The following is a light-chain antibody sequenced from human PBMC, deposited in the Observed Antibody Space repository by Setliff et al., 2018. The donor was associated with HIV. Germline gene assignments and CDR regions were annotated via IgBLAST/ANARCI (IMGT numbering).Light chain of an antibody. Sequence: QSVLTQAPSVSGAPGQRVTISCTGSNSNIGAGFDVHWYQQPPGAAPKLLMYGNNNRPSGVSNRFSGSKSGNTASLTISGLQAEDEADYYCCSNTGSNTYVFGTGTKVTVL. CDR1: NSNIGAGFD. J-gene: IGLJ1*01. CDR2: GNN. CDR3: CSNTGSNTYV. V-gene: IGLV1-40*01.